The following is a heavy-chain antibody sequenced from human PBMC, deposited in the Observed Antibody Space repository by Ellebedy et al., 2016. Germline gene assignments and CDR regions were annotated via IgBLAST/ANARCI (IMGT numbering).Heavy chain of an antibody. CDR3: AGDSRGITAAGTSLHY. J-gene: IGHJ4*02. Sequence: GGSLRLSCAASGFSFSSYAMSWVRQAPGKGPEWVSTITGSGDRTNYADSAKGRFTISRDNSKNTLYLQMNSLRVEDTAVYYCAGDSRGITAAGTSLHYWGQGTLVTVSS. CDR2: ITGSGDRT. D-gene: IGHD6-13*01. V-gene: IGHV3-23*01. CDR1: GFSFSSYA.